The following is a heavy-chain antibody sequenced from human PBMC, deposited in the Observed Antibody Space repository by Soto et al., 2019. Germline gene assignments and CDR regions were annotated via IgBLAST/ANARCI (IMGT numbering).Heavy chain of an antibody. V-gene: IGHV4-4*02. Sequence: SETLSLTCAVSGGSISSSYWWNWVRQPPGKGLEWIGKIYHSGSTNYNPSLKNRVAISVDKSNNQFSLRLSSVTAADTAVYFCVTSLNYDFWRDGGRHYYFDYWGQGTLVTVSS. CDR1: GGSISSSYW. J-gene: IGHJ4*02. CDR2: IYHSGST. D-gene: IGHD3-3*01. CDR3: VTSLNYDFWRDGGRHYYFDY.